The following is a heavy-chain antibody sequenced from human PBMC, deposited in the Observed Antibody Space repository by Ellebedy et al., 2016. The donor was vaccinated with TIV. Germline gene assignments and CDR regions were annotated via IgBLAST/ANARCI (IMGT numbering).Heavy chain of an antibody. CDR1: GYTFTNYA. CDR3: ARELPPLAGMEGFDP. CDR2: INAGNGNT. D-gene: IGHD1-1*01. J-gene: IGHJ5*02. V-gene: IGHV1-3*01. Sequence: AASVKVSCKASGYTFTNYAMHWVRQAPGQRLEWMGWINAGNGNTKYSQKFQGRVTITRDKSASTAYMDLSSLISEDTAVYYCARELPPLAGMEGFDPWGQGTLVTVSS.